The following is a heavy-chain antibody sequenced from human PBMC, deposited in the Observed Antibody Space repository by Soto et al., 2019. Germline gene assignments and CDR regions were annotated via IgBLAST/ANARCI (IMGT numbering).Heavy chain of an antibody. CDR3: AKARGGYSYGVDNWFDP. CDR2: ISNSGGNS. J-gene: IGHJ5*02. D-gene: IGHD5-18*01. CDR1: GFTFSSYA. Sequence: SRRLSCAASGFTFSSYAMRWVRQAPGKGLEWVSIISNSGGNSYYSHSVKGRFTVSRDNSKSTLFLEMTNLRAGDTAVYYCAKARGGYSYGVDNWFDPWGQGTLVTVSS. V-gene: IGHV3-23*01.